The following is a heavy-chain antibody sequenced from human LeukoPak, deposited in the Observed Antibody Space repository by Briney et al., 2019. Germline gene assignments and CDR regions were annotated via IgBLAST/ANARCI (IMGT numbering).Heavy chain of an antibody. J-gene: IGHJ4*02. D-gene: IGHD3-3*01. CDR1: GFTFSSYA. CDR2: ISYDGSNK. V-gene: IGHV3-30-3*01. CDR3: ARRVVTDFYLDY. Sequence: GGSLRLSCAASGFTFSSYAMHWVRQAPGKGLEWVAVISYDGSNKYYADSVKGRFTISRDNSKNTLYLQMNSLRAEDTAVYYCARRVVTDFYLDYWGQGTLVTVSS.